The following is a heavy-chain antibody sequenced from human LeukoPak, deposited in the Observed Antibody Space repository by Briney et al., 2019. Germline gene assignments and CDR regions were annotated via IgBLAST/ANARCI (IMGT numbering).Heavy chain of an antibody. CDR1: GFTFSSYS. J-gene: IGHJ4*02. V-gene: IGHV3-48*01. CDR3: AKVSGASPVRGGGSYLGVDY. D-gene: IGHD1-26*01. Sequence: GGSLRLSCAASGFTFSSYSMNWVRQAPGKGLEWVSYISSSSSTIYYADSVKGRFTISRDNSKNTLYLQMNSLRAEDTAVYYCAKVSGASPVRGGGSYLGVDYWGQGTLVTVSS. CDR2: ISSSSSTI.